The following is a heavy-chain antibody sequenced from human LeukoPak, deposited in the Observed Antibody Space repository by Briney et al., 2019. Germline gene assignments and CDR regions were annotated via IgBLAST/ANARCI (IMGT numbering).Heavy chain of an antibody. J-gene: IGHJ3*02. CDR1: GFTFSSYA. D-gene: IGHD3-10*01. CDR3: ANGRRGAFDI. Sequence: GGSLRLSCAASGFTFSSYAMHRVRQAPGKGLEWVAVISYDGSNKYYADSVKGRFTISRDNSKNTLYLQMNSLRAEDTAVYYCANGRRGAFDIWGQGTMVTVSS. CDR2: ISYDGSNK. V-gene: IGHV3-30*04.